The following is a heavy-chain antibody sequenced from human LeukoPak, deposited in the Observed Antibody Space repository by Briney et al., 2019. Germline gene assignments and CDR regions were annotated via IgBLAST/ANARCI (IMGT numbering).Heavy chain of an antibody. J-gene: IGHJ6*03. D-gene: IGHD6-13*01. CDR2: IWFDGSDK. V-gene: IGHV3-33*01. CDR1: GFTFRSYG. Sequence: PGGSLRLSCAASGFTFRSYGMHWVRQAPGKGLEWVALIWFDGSDKYYTDSVKGRFTISRDNSKNTLYLQMNSLRAEDTAVYYCARDRGDSSSWSFGRDYYMDVWGKGTTVTVSS. CDR3: ARDRGDSSSWSFGRDYYMDV.